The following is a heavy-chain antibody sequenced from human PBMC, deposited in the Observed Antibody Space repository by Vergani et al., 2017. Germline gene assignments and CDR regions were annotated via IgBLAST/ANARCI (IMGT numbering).Heavy chain of an antibody. CDR1: GFTFSSYG. CDR3: AKTGFHWLVGATTGRVDHFDC. D-gene: IGHD1-26*01. J-gene: IGHJ4*02. V-gene: IGHV3-30*02. CDR2: IRDDETNN. Sequence: QVQLVESGGGVVQPGESLRLSCAASGFTFSSYGMHWVRQAPGKGLEWVSFIRDDETNNNYADSVKGRFTISRDNSKNTLYLQMHSLRVEDTAVYYCAKTGFHWLVGATTGRVDHFDCSGQGSLVTVSS.